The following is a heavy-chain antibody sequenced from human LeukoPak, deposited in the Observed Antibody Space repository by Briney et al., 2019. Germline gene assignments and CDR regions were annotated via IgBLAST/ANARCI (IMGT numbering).Heavy chain of an antibody. Sequence: GGSLRLSCAASGFTFSSYSMNWVRQAPGKGLEWVSYISSSSSTIYYADSVKGRFTISRDNAKNSLYLQMNSLRAEDTAVYYCASPYTSSPDPYYFDYWGQGTLVTVSS. CDR3: ASPYTSSPDPYYFDY. CDR1: GFTFSSYS. V-gene: IGHV3-48*04. J-gene: IGHJ4*02. CDR2: ISSSSSTI. D-gene: IGHD6-13*01.